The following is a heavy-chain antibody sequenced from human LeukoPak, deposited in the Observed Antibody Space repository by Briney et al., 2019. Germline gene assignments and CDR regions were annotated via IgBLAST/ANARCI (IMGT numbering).Heavy chain of an antibody. D-gene: IGHD4-17*01. Sequence: GASVKVSCKASGYTFTSYGISWVRQAPGQGLEWLGWINPKSGGTSYAQKFQGRVTMTRDTSITTAYMEVSRLRSDDTAVYYCARAAPYGDYVFDNWGQGTLVTVSS. J-gene: IGHJ4*02. V-gene: IGHV1-2*02. CDR1: GYTFTSYG. CDR3: ARAAPYGDYVFDN. CDR2: INPKSGGT.